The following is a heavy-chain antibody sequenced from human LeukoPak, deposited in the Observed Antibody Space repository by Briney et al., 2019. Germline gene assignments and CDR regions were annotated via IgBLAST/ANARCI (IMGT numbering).Heavy chain of an antibody. V-gene: IGHV1-46*01. Sequence: IINPSGGSTSYAQKFQGRVTMTRDTSTSTVYMELSSLRSEDTAVYYCASAPGVWSYGSTFDYWGQGTLVTVSS. D-gene: IGHD5-18*01. J-gene: IGHJ4*02. CDR3: ASAPGVWSYGSTFDY. CDR2: INPSGGST.